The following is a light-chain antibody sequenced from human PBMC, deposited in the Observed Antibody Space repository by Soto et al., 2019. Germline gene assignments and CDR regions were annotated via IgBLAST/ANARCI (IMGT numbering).Light chain of an antibody. Sequence: EIVLTQSPATLSLSPGERATLSCRASQGVSSYLAWYQQKPGQTPRLLIYDASNRATGIPARFSGSGSGTDFTLTISSLEPEDFAVYYCQQRSIWPRTFGQGTKLEIK. V-gene: IGKV3-11*01. CDR2: DAS. CDR1: QGVSSY. CDR3: QQRSIWPRT. J-gene: IGKJ2*01.